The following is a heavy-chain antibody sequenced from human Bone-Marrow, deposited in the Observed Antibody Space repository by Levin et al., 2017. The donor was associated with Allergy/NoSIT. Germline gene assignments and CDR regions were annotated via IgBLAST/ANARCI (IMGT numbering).Heavy chain of an antibody. D-gene: IGHD2-15*01. V-gene: IGHV1-8*01. Sequence: GESLKISCKTSGYTFTSYNVYWVRQATGQGLEWMGYINPNSGNTAYARKFQGRVTMTRNSSITTAYMELSSLRSEDTAMYYCARGDCYSGSCYGPDWFDPWGQGTQVTVSS. J-gene: IGHJ5*02. CDR1: GYTFTSYN. CDR3: ARGDCYSGSCYGPDWFDP. CDR2: INPNSGNT.